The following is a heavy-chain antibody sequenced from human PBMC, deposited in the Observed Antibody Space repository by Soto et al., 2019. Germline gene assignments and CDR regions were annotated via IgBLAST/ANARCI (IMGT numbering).Heavy chain of an antibody. CDR3: ARRGSGSYSDY. D-gene: IGHD3-10*01. J-gene: IGHJ4*02. CDR2: IYYSGST. CDR1: GGSISSSNYY. V-gene: IGHV4-39*01. Sequence: QLQLQESGPGLVKPSETLSLTCTVSGGSISSSNYYWGWIRQPPGKGLEWIGTIYYSGSTYYNPSLKSRVTISVDTSKNQFSLKLSSVTAADTAVYYCARRGSGSYSDYCGQGTLVTVSS.